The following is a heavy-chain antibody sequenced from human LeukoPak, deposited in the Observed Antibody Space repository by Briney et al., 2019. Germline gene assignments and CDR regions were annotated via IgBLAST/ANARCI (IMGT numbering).Heavy chain of an antibody. CDR3: VRLPLGYCSSTSCLD. V-gene: IGHV1-18*01. Sequence: ASVKVSCKASGYTFTSYGISWVRQAPGQGLEWMGWISSSTGNTKYAQKLQDRVTMTTDTSTSTAYLYLRNLRSDDTAVYYCVRLPLGYCSSTSCLDWGQGTLVTVSS. J-gene: IGHJ4*02. CDR1: GYTFTSYG. D-gene: IGHD2-2*01. CDR2: ISSSTGNT.